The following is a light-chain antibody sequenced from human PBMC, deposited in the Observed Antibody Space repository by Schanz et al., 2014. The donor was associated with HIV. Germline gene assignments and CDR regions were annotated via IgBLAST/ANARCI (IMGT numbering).Light chain of an antibody. J-gene: IGKJ1*01. V-gene: IGKV3-15*01. CDR3: QQRSNWSWT. CDR2: GAF. CDR1: QSISNN. Sequence: EIVMTQSPATLYVSPGEGATLSCRASQSISNNLAWYQHKPGQAPRLLIYGAFTRATGIPVRFSGSGSGTDFTLTISSLEPEDFAVYYCQQRSNWSWTFGQGTKVEIK.